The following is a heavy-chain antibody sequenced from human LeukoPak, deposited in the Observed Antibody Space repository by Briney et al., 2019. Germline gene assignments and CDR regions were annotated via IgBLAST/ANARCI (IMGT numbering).Heavy chain of an antibody. V-gene: IGHV1-18*01. D-gene: IGHD6-19*01. CDR3: ARDTYNSGWCSDY. CDR2: ISTYNGNT. Sequence: ASVKVSCKTSGYTFTSYGISWVRQAPGHGLEWMGWISTYNGNTNSAQNLQGRVIMTTDTSTSTAYMELRSLRSDDTAVYYCARDTYNSGWCSDYWGQGTLVTVSS. J-gene: IGHJ4*02. CDR1: GYTFTSYG.